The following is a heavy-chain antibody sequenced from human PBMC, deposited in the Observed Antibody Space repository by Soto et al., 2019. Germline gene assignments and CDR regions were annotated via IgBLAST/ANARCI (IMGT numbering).Heavy chain of an antibody. CDR1: GFTFSSYS. J-gene: IGHJ3*02. V-gene: IGHV3-48*02. Sequence: GSLRLSCAASGFTFSSYSMNWVRQAPGKGLEWVSYISSSSGTIYYADSVKGRFTISRDNAKNSLYLQMNSLRDEDTAVYYCARDIAVPGTRAFDIWGQGTMVTVSS. D-gene: IGHD6-19*01. CDR3: ARDIAVPGTRAFDI. CDR2: ISSSSGTI.